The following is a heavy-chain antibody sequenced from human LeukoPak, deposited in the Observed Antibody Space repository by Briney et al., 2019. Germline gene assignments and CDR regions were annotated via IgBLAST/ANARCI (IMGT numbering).Heavy chain of an antibody. CDR1: GGSISSSSYF. CDR2: FYYSGST. Sequence: SETLSLTCTVSGGSISSSSYFWGWIRQPPGKGLEWIATFYYSGSTYYNPSLKSRVTISLDTSKNQFSLKLSSLTAADTAVYYCARANTAMVLYFDYWGQGTLVTVSS. V-gene: IGHV4-39*07. CDR3: ARANTAMVLYFDY. J-gene: IGHJ4*02. D-gene: IGHD5-18*01.